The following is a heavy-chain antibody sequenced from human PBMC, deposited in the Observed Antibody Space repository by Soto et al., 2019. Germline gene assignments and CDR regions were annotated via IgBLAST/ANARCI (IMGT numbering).Heavy chain of an antibody. J-gene: IGHJ5*02. D-gene: IGHD3-22*01. CDR1: GFPFSSYA. V-gene: IGHV3-23*01. Sequence: GGSLRLSCAASGFPFSSYAMSLVRQAPGKGLEWVSAISVSGGSTYYADSVKGRFTISRDNSKKTLYLQMNSLRAEDTAVYYCAKDNYYASSAQTWGQGNMVTVSS. CDR3: AKDNYYASSAQT. CDR2: ISVSGGST.